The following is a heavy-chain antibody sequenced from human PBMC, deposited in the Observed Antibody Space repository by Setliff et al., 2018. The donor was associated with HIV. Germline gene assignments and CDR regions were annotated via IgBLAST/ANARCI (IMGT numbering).Heavy chain of an antibody. CDR3: VRRGVPDF. J-gene: IGHJ4*02. Sequence: GGSLRLSCAASGFTFNKAWMNWVRQAPGEGLEWVAAISGRGSKTYYGDSLKGRSTISRDNSNNTLFLQMTRLTVDDTGIYYCVRRGVPDFWGQGTQVTVSS. CDR2: ISGRGSKT. V-gene: IGHV3-23*01. CDR1: GFTFNKAW.